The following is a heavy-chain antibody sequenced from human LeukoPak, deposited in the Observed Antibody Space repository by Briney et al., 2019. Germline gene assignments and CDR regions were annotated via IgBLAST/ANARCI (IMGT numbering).Heavy chain of an antibody. CDR3: AKASEYDFWSGYPTPALDY. Sequence: GGSLRLSRAASGFTFSSYAMSWVRQAPGKGLEWVSAISGSGGSTYYADSVKGRFTISRDNSKNTLYLQMNSLRAEDTAVYYCAKASEYDFWSGYPTPALDYWGQGTLVTVSS. D-gene: IGHD3-3*01. CDR1: GFTFSSYA. CDR2: ISGSGGST. V-gene: IGHV3-23*01. J-gene: IGHJ4*02.